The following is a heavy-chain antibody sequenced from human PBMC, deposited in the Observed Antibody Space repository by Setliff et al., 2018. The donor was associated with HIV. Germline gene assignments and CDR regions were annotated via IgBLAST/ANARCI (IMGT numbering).Heavy chain of an antibody. J-gene: IGHJ4*02. CDR2: IITILGIP. CDR3: ARVAGGYYFDY. V-gene: IGHV1-69*10. CDR1: GDTFNSYT. Sequence: GASVKVSCKASGDTFNSYTFTWVRQAPGQGPEWMGGIITILGIPNYAPKFQHRVTISADESTKTIYMELSNLKSDDTAVYFCARVAGGYYFDYWGQGTLVTVSS.